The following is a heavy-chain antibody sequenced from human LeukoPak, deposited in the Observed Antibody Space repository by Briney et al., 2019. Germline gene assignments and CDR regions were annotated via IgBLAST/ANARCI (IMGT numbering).Heavy chain of an antibody. CDR2: IYPGDSDT. J-gene: IGHJ3*02. CDR1: GYSFTSYW. CDR3: VSRRSWLQSYDYAFDI. Sequence: GESLKISCKGSGYSFTSYWIGWVRQMPGKGLEWMGIIYPGDSDTRYSPSFQGQVTISADKSISTAYLQWSSLKAPDTAMYYCVSRRSWLQSYDYAFDIWGQGTMVTVSS. V-gene: IGHV5-51*01. D-gene: IGHD5-24*01.